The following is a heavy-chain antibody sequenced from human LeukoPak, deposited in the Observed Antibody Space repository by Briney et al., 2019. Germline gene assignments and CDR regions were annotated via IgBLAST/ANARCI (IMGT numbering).Heavy chain of an antibody. Sequence: GGSLRLSCAASGFTFGDYYMSWIRQAPGKGLEWVSYISSSGSTIYYADSVKGRFTISRDNAKNSLYLQMNSLRAEDTAVYYCAKDRGKLLWFGESLLDAFDIWGQGTMVTVSS. V-gene: IGHV3-11*04. D-gene: IGHD3-10*01. CDR3: AKDRGKLLWFGESLLDAFDI. J-gene: IGHJ3*02. CDR1: GFTFGDYY. CDR2: ISSSGSTI.